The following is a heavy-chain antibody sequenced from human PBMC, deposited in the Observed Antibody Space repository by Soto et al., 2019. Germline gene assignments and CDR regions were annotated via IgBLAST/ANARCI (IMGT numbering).Heavy chain of an antibody. Sequence: GGSLRLSCAASGFTFSSYAMSWVRQAPGKGLEWVSAISGSGGSTYYADSVKGRFTISRDNSKNTLYLQMNSLRAEDTAVYYCAKDPVPAAMRGSDAFDIWGQGTMVTVSS. D-gene: IGHD2-2*01. J-gene: IGHJ3*02. V-gene: IGHV3-23*01. CDR2: ISGSGGST. CDR3: AKDPVPAAMRGSDAFDI. CDR1: GFTFSSYA.